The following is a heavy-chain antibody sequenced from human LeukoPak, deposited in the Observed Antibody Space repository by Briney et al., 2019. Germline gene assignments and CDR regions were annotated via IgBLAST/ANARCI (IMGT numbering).Heavy chain of an antibody. CDR1: GFTFSDYY. D-gene: IGHD3-10*01. CDR3: ASAPRRVTMVRGVIGY. J-gene: IGHJ4*02. Sequence: KPGGSLRLSCAASGFTFSDYYMSWIRQAPGKGLEWVSYISSSGSTIYYADSVKGRFTISRDNAKNPLYLQMNSLRAEDTAVYYCASAPRRVTMVRGVIGYWGQGTLVTVSS. CDR2: ISSSGSTI. V-gene: IGHV3-11*04.